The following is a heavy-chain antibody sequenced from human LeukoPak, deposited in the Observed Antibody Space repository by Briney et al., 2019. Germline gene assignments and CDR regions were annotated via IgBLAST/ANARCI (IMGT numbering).Heavy chain of an antibody. V-gene: IGHV4-39*01. CDR1: GGSISSSSYY. CDR2: IYYSGSA. CDR3: ARHVSTVGGNRDY. Sequence: SETLSLTCTVSGGSISSSSYYWGWIRQPPGKGLEWIGSIYYSGSAYYNPSLKSRVTISVDTSKNQFSLKLSSVTAADTAVHYCARHVSTVGGNRDYWGQGTLVTVSS. D-gene: IGHD4-23*01. J-gene: IGHJ4*02.